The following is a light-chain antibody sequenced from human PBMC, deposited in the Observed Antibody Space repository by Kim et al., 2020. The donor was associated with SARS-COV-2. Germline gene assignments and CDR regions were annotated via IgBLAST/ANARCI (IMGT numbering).Light chain of an antibody. CDR2: GAF. CDR3: QQYNNWPLT. CDR1: QSVSSK. J-gene: IGKJ4*01. V-gene: IGKV3-15*01. Sequence: VSPGERPTLSCRASQSVSSKLAWYQQKPGQAPRLLIYGAFSRATGIPARFSGSGSGTEFTLTISSLQSEDFAVYYCQQYNNWPLTFGGGTKVDIK.